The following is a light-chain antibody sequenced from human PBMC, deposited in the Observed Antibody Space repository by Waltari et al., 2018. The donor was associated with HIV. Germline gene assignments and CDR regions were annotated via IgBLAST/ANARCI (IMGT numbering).Light chain of an antibody. CDR1: SSNIGYDD. CDR2: TNT. V-gene: IGLV1-47*01. J-gene: IGLJ2*01. CDR3: VAWDDTLSGHVV. Sequence: QSVLTQPTSASGNHGQMVPISWSGGSSNIGYDDVHWYQHITGAAPQLLISTNTQRPSGVPDRFSGSKYGTSASLAISGLRSDDEADYYCVAWDDTLSGHVVIGGGTKLTVL.